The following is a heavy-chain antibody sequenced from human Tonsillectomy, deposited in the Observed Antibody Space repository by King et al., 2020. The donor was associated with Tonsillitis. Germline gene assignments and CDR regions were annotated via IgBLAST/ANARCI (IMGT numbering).Heavy chain of an antibody. J-gene: IGHJ5*02. Sequence: VQLVESGAEVKKPGASVKVSCKASGYTCSGYYMHWVRQAPGQGLEWMGWINPNSGGTNYAQKFQGRVTLTRDTSISTAYMELSRLRSDDTAVYYCARDYCTNGVCSGFDPWGQGTLVTVSS. D-gene: IGHD2-8*01. V-gene: IGHV1-2*02. CDR3: ARDYCTNGVCSGFDP. CDR2: INPNSGGT. CDR1: GYTCSGYY.